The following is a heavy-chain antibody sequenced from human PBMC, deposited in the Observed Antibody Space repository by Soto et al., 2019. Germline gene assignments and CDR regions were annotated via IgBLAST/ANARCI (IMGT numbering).Heavy chain of an antibody. CDR3: ATLDGNNSFDC. V-gene: IGHV4-30-2*01. J-gene: IGHJ4*02. Sequence: LSLTCAVSGDSISSENYYWSWIRQPPGKGLEWIGNIYRSGGTYYNPSLKSRVTMSVDRSMNEFSLKLTSVTAADTAVYYCATLDGNNSFDCWGQGTLVTVSS. D-gene: IGHD2-2*03. CDR1: GDSISSENYY. CDR2: IYRSGGT.